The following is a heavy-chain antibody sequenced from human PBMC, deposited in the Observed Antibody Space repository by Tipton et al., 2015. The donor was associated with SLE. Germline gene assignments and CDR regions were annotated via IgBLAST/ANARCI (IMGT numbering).Heavy chain of an antibody. V-gene: IGHV3-49*04. CDR3: ATGGDGYNFPY. CDR1: GFTFGDYA. D-gene: IGHD5-24*01. J-gene: IGHJ4*02. Sequence: RSLRLSCTASGFTFGDYAMSWVRQAPGKGLEWVGFIRSKAYGGTTEYAASVKGRFTISRDDSKSIAYLQMNSLKTEDTAVYYCATGGDGYNFPYWGQGTLVTVSS. CDR2: IRSKAYGGTT.